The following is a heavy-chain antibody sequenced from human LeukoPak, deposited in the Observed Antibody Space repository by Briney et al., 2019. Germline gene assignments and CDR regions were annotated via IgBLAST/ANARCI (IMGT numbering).Heavy chain of an antibody. V-gene: IGHV4-39*01. CDR3: ARVPSWKGYMDV. Sequence: SETLSLTCTVSGGSISSSSYYWGWIPQPPGKGLEWNGSIYYSGSTYYNPSLKSRVTISVDTSKNQFSLKLSSVTAADTAVYYCARVPSWKGYMDVWGKGTTVTVSS. CDR1: GGSISSSSYY. J-gene: IGHJ6*03. CDR2: IYYSGST. D-gene: IGHD1-1*01.